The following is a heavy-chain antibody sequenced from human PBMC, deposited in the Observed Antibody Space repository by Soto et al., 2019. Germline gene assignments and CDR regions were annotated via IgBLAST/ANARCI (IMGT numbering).Heavy chain of an antibody. J-gene: IGHJ4*02. V-gene: IGHV4-31*03. CDR3: ARLSSSGWPIDS. D-gene: IGHD6-19*01. CDR2: TDNSANT. Sequence: QVQLQESGPGLIKGSQTLTLTCTVSGGSISSGGYYWSWIRQHPGKGLEWMGYTDNSANTYHSRSRNSRVFIEADTSRHQFSLNLSSVTAADTAMYYFARLSSSGWPIDSCGQGTLVTVSS. CDR1: GGSISSGGYY.